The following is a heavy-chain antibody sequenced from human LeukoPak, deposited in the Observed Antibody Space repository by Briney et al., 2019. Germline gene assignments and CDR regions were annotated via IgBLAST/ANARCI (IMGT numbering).Heavy chain of an antibody. CDR1: GYSISSGYY. D-gene: IGHD5-12*01. CDR3: ARETLSGYDGNDAFDI. V-gene: IGHV4-38-2*02. J-gene: IGHJ3*02. Sequence: PSETLSLTCAVSGYSISSGYYWGWIRQPPGKGLEWIGSIYHSGSTYYNPSRKSRVTISVDTSKNQFSLKLSSVTAADTAVYYCARETLSGYDGNDAFDIWGQGTMVSVSS. CDR2: IYHSGST.